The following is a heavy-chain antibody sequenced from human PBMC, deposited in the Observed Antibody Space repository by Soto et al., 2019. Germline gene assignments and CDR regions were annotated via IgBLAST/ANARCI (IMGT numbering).Heavy chain of an antibody. CDR2: ISGYNGDT. Sequence: ASVKVSCKASGYPFTRYSIRWVRQAPGQGLEWMGWISGYNGDTEYSKNFQGRLTMTIDTSTATASMELRSLRSDDTAVYYCARASLTIFGAPYGMDVWGQGTSVTVSS. D-gene: IGHD3-3*01. V-gene: IGHV1-18*04. J-gene: IGHJ6*02. CDR3: ARASLTIFGAPYGMDV. CDR1: GYPFTRYS.